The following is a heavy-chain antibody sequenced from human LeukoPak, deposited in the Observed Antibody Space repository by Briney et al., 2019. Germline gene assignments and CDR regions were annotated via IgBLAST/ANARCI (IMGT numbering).Heavy chain of an antibody. V-gene: IGHV4-34*01. J-gene: IGHJ5*02. CDR3: ARHRGYCSSTSCSYNWFDP. D-gene: IGHD2-2*03. CDR2: INHSGST. CDR1: GGSFSGYY. Sequence: SETLSLTCPVYGGSFSGYYWSWIRQPPVKGLEWIGEINHSGSTNYNPSLKSRVTISVDTSKNQFSLKLSSVTAADTAVYYCARHRGYCSSTSCSYNWFDPWGQGTLVTVSS.